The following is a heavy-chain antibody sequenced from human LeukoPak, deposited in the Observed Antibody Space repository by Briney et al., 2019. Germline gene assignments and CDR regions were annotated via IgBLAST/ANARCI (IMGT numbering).Heavy chain of an antibody. CDR3: AREYQVVRFLDY. V-gene: IGHV4-30-4*08. D-gene: IGHD4-23*01. Sequence: SQTLSLTCTVSGGSISSGDYYWSWIRQPPGKGLEWIGYIYYSGSTYYNPSLKSRVTISVDTSKNQFSLKLSSVTAADTAVYYCAREYQVVRFLDYWGQGTLVTVSS. J-gene: IGHJ4*02. CDR1: GGSISSGDYY. CDR2: IYYSGST.